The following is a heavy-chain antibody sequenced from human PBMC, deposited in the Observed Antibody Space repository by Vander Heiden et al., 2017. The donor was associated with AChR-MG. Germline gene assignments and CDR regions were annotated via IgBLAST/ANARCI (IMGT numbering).Heavy chain of an antibody. CDR3: ARGGRDGYTGY. CDR1: GGTFSSYA. J-gene: IGHJ4*02. D-gene: IGHD5-12*01. Sequence: QVQLVQSGAEVQKPGSSVKVSCKASGGTFSSYAISWVRQAPGQGLEWMGRIIPILGIANYAQKFQGRVTITADKSTSTAYMELSSLRAEDTAVYYCARGGRDGYTGYWGQGTLVTVS. CDR2: IIPILGIA. V-gene: IGHV1-69*04.